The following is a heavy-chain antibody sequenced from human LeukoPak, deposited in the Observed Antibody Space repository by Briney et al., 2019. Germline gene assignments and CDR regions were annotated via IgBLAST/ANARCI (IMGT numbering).Heavy chain of an antibody. D-gene: IGHD6-13*01. V-gene: IGHV3-30-3*01. CDR2: ISYDGSNK. CDR1: GFTFSSYA. Sequence: GRSLRLSCAASGFTFSSYAMHWVRQAPGKGLEWVAVISYDGSNKYYADSVKGRFTISRDNSKNTLYLQMDSLRAEDTAVYYCAREGGGQYSSSWPGPFDYWGQGTLVTVSS. CDR3: AREGGGQYSSSWPGPFDY. J-gene: IGHJ4*02.